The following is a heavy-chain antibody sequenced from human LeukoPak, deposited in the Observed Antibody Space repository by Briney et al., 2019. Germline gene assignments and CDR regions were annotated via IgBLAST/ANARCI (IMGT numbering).Heavy chain of an antibody. CDR2: IYYSEST. D-gene: IGHD3-22*01. CDR1: GGSISSYY. CDR3: ARGHYYDSSGYVDY. Sequence: PSETLSLTCTVSGGSISSYYWSWIRQPPGKGLEWIGYIYYSESTNYNPSLESRVTISVDMSKNQLSLKLSSVTAADTAVYYCARGHYYDSSGYVDYWGQGTLVTVSS. V-gene: IGHV4-59*01. J-gene: IGHJ4*02.